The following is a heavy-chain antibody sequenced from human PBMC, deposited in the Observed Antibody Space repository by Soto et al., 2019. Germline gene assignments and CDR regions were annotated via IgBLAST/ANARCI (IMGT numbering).Heavy chain of an antibody. J-gene: IGHJ4*02. CDR3: ARGGVDYYDSSGYYFSPYYFDY. Sequence: SETPSLPHAVSGGSLSRNNWLGWGRQPPRKGLEWIGEIYHSGSTNYNPSLKSRVTISVDKSKNQFSLKLSSVTAADTAVYYCARGGVDYYDSSGYYFSPYYFDYWGQGTLVTVSS. V-gene: IGHV4-4*02. CDR1: GGSLSRNNW. CDR2: IYHSGST. D-gene: IGHD3-22*01.